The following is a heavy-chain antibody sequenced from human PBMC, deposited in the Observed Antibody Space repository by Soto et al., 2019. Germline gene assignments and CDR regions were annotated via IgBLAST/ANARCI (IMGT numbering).Heavy chain of an antibody. Sequence: QVQLVESGGGVVQPGRSLRLSFAASGFIFSSYAMHWVRQAPGKGLEWVALISDDGSSKYYADSVKGRFTISRDNSKNTLYLQMNSLSAEDTAVYYCTRADLTVTLSVFDPWGQGTLVTVSS. CDR2: ISDDGSSK. CDR1: GFIFSSYA. D-gene: IGHD4-17*01. CDR3: TRADLTVTLSVFDP. J-gene: IGHJ5*02. V-gene: IGHV3-30-3*01.